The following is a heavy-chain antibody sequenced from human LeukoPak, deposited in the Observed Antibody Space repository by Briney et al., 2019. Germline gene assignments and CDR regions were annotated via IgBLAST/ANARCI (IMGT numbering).Heavy chain of an antibody. CDR2: ISSSGSTI. CDR3: ATTTSLGANAFDI. CDR1: GFTFSDYY. D-gene: IGHD2-2*01. V-gene: IGHV3-11*01. Sequence: PGGSLRLSCAASGFTFSDYYMSWIRQAPGKGLEWVSYISSSGSTIYYADSVKGRFTISRDNAKNSLYLQMNSLRAEDTAVYYCATTTSLGANAFDIWGQGTMVTVSS. J-gene: IGHJ3*02.